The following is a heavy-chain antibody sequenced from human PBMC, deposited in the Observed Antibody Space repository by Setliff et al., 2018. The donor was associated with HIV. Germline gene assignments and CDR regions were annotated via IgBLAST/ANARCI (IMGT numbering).Heavy chain of an antibody. J-gene: IGHJ5*02. Sequence: GGSLRLSCVASGFTFSSYSMNWVRQAPGKGPEWVSSISTSSSFKYYTDSVKGRFTISRDNAKNSLYLQMNSLRAEDTAVYYCARDHRPYFYDKAWFDPWGQGTLVTVSS. V-gene: IGHV3-21*01. CDR3: ARDHRPYFYDKAWFDP. CDR1: GFTFSSYS. D-gene: IGHD3-22*01. CDR2: ISTSSSFK.